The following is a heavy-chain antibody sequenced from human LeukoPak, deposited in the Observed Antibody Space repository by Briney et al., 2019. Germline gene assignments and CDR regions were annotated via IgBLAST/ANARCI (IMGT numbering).Heavy chain of an antibody. CDR2: ISSSGSTI. D-gene: IGHD3-10*01. V-gene: IGHV3-48*03. CDR3: ARSGRVLNWFDP. Sequence: GGSLRLSCAASGFTFSSYEMNWVRQAPGKGLEWVSYISSSGSTIYYADSVKGRFTISRDNAKNSLYLQMNSLRAEDTAVYYCARSGRVLNWFDPWGRGTLVTVSS. J-gene: IGHJ5*02. CDR1: GFTFSSYE.